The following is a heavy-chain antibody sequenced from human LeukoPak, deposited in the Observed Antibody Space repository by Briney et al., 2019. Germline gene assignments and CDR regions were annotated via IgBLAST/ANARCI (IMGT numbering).Heavy chain of an antibody. V-gene: IGHV3-7*01. CDR1: GFSFSTYW. D-gene: IGHD3-3*01. CDR3: ARRVRSGFFDN. CDR2: IKQDGSEK. Sequence: GGSLRLSCAASGFSFSTYWVNWVRQAPGRGLEWVANIKQDGSEKYYVDSVKGRFTISRDNAKNSLYLQLNSLRAEDTAVYYCARRVRSGFFDNWGQGTLVTVSS. J-gene: IGHJ4*02.